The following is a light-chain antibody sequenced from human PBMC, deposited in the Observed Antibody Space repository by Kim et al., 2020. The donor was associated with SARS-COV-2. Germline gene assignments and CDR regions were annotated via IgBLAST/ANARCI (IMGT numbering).Light chain of an antibody. CDR3: QQRSNWPLT. V-gene: IGKV3-11*01. CDR2: GAS. CDR1: QSVSSF. Sequence: PGESATLSCRASQSVSSFLAWYQQKPGQAPRLLIYGASNRATGIPARFSGSGSGTDFTLTISSLEPEDFAVYYCQQRSNWPLTFGGGTKVDIK. J-gene: IGKJ4*01.